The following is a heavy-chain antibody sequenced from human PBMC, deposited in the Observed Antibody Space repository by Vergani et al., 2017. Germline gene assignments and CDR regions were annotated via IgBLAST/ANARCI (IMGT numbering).Heavy chain of an antibody. Sequence: EVQLVESGGGLVKPGGSLRLSCAASGFTFSSYSMNWVRQAPGKGLEWVSSISSSSSYIYYADSVKGRFTISRDNAKNSLYLQMNSLRAEDTAVYYCARAPKTRSNERGYYYYGMDVWGQGP. CDR3: ARAPKTRSNERGYYYYGMDV. J-gene: IGHJ6*02. V-gene: IGHV3-21*01. CDR2: ISSSSSYI. CDR1: GFTFSSYS. D-gene: IGHD1-1*01.